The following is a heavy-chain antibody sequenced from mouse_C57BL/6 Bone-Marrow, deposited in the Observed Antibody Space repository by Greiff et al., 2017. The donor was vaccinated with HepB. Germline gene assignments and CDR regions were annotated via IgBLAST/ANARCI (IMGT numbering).Heavy chain of an antibody. CDR2: INPNNGGT. J-gene: IGHJ3*01. V-gene: IGHV1-18*01. D-gene: IGHD3-2*02. Sequence: VQLQQSGPELVKPGASVKIPCKASGYTFTDYNMDWVKQSHGKSLEWIGDINPNNGGTIYNQKFKGKATLTVDKSSSTAYMELRSLTSEDTAVYYCARGTAQATLAWFAYWGQGTLVTVSA. CDR3: ARGTAQATLAWFAY. CDR1: GYTFTDYN.